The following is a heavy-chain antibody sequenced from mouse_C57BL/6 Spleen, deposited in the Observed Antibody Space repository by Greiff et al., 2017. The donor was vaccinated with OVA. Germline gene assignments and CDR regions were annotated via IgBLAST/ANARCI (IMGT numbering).Heavy chain of an antibody. V-gene: IGHV3-6*01. Sequence: DVKLQESGPGLVKPSQSLSLTCSVTGYSITSGYYWNWIRQFPGNKLEWMGYISYDGSNNYNPSLKNRISITRDTSKNQFFLKLNSVTTEDTATYYCARDRPAQASLGYWGQGTTLTVSS. J-gene: IGHJ2*01. D-gene: IGHD3-2*02. CDR3: ARDRPAQASLGY. CDR2: ISYDGSN. CDR1: GYSITSGYY.